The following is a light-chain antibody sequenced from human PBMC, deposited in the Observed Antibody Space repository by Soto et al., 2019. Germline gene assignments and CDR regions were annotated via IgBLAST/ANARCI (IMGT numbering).Light chain of an antibody. J-gene: IGLJ1*01. CDR1: SSDVGGYNY. Sequence: QSVLTQPPSASGSPGQSVTISCTGTSSDVGGYNYVSWYQQHPGKAPKLIIFEVRRRPSGVPDRFSGSRSGNTASLTVSGLQAEDEADYYCFSYADFDTYVFGTGTKLTVL. CDR3: FSYADFDTYV. V-gene: IGLV2-8*01. CDR2: EVR.